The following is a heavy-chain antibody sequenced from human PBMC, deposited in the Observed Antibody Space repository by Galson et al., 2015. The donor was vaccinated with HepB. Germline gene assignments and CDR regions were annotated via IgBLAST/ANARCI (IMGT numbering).Heavy chain of an antibody. D-gene: IGHD6-19*01. J-gene: IGHJ4*02. CDR1: GFTFNSYS. CDR2: ISSTGGTM. Sequence: SLRLSCAASGFTFNSYSMNWVRQAPGKGLEWISYISSTGGTMYYADSVKGRFTISRDIAKRSLYLQMDSLRDEDTAVYYCARDSTGWCLFDFWGRGTLVTVSS. CDR3: ARDSTGWCLFDF. V-gene: IGHV3-48*02.